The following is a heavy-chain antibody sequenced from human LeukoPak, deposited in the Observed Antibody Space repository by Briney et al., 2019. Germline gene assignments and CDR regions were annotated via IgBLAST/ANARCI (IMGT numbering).Heavy chain of an antibody. Sequence: GASVKVSCKASGGTFSSYAISWVRQAPGQGLEWMGRIIPILGIANYAQKFQGRVTITADKSTSTAYMELSSLRSEDTAVYYCARDHDYHDAFDIWGQGTMVTVSS. CDR2: IIPILGIA. V-gene: IGHV1-69*04. CDR1: GGTFSSYA. CDR3: ARDHDYHDAFDI. D-gene: IGHD4-11*01. J-gene: IGHJ3*02.